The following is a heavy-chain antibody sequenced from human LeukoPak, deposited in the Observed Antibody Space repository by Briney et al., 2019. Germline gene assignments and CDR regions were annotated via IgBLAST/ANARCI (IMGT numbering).Heavy chain of an antibody. CDR2: IFYSGST. Sequence: SETLSLICTVSGGSISTSSYYWGWVRQPPGKGLEWIGNIFYSGSTYYSPSLKSRVTISLDTSRNQFSLKLSSVTAADTAVYYCARPRYYYGSGSYDSWGQGTLVTVSS. V-gene: IGHV4-39*07. J-gene: IGHJ5*02. CDR1: GGSISTSSYY. CDR3: ARPRYYYGSGSYDS. D-gene: IGHD3-10*01.